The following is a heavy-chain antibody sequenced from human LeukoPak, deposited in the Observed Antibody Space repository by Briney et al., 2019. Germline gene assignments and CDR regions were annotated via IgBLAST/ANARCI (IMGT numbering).Heavy chain of an antibody. CDR1: GGSFSGYY. Sequence: PSETLSLTCAVYGGSFSGYYWSWIRQPPGKGLEWIGEINHSGSTNYNPSLESRVTISVDTSKNQFSLKLSSVTAADTAVYYCARPLSVTFGGVIDPWFDPWGQGTLVTVSS. CDR2: INHSGST. V-gene: IGHV4-34*01. CDR3: ARPLSVTFGGVIDPWFDP. D-gene: IGHD3-16*02. J-gene: IGHJ5*02.